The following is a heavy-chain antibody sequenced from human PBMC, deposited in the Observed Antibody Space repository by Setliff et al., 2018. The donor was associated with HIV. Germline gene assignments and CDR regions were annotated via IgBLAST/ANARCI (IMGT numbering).Heavy chain of an antibody. CDR3: ARDARYGVFL. V-gene: IGHV4-59*11. Sequence: SETLSLTCSVSGASINSPYWSWVRQPPRKGLEWIGYGFYTGTTTYNTSLKSRVTISVDRSQNQFFLKLKSVTATGTSVYYCARDARYGVFLWGQGSRVTVSS. J-gene: IGHJ4*02. CDR1: GASINSPY. CDR2: GFYTGTT. D-gene: IGHD5-18*01.